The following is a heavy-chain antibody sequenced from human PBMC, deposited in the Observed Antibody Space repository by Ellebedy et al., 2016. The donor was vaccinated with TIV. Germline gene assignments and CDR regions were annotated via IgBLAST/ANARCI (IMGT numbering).Heavy chain of an antibody. D-gene: IGHD3-9*01. Sequence: GGSLRLSXAASGFTFSSYAMSWVRQAPGKGLEWVSAISGSGGSTYYADSVKGRFTISRDNSKNTLYLQMNSLRAEDTAVYYCAKAARYFDWFDSSVGPLPDYYYGMDVWGQGTTVTVSS. CDR1: GFTFSSYA. CDR3: AKAARYFDWFDSSVGPLPDYYYGMDV. CDR2: ISGSGGST. V-gene: IGHV3-23*01. J-gene: IGHJ6*02.